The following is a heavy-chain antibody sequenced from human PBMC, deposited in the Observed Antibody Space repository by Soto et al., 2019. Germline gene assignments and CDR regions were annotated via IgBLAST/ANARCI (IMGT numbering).Heavy chain of an antibody. D-gene: IGHD5-12*01. V-gene: IGHV1-69*01. Sequence: QVQLVQSGAEVKQPGSSVKVSCKASGGTFSSYAISWVRQAPGQGLEWMGGIIPIFGTANYAQKFQGRVTITADESTSTAYMELSSLRSEDTAVYYCARDRYSGYDKGPSFDYWGQGTLVTVSS. CDR2: IIPIFGTA. CDR3: ARDRYSGYDKGPSFDY. J-gene: IGHJ4*02. CDR1: GGTFSSYA.